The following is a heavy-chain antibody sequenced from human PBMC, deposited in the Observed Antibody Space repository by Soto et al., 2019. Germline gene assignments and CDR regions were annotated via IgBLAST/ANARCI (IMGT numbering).Heavy chain of an antibody. CDR1: GYTFTDYD. J-gene: IGHJ4*02. CDR3: GVTASY. D-gene: IGHD2-21*02. Sequence: QVQVVQSRAEVKKPGASVLVSCKTSGYTFTDYDINWVRQATGQGLAWMGWMSPDSGNAGYAQQFQGRVTMTRNTSISTAYMELSSLRSEERAVYYCGVTASYWGEGTMVTVST. V-gene: IGHV1-8*01. CDR2: MSPDSGNA.